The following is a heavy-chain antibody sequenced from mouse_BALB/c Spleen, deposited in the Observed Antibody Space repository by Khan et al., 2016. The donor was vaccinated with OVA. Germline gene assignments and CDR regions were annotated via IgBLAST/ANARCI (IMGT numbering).Heavy chain of an antibody. D-gene: IGHD1-2*01. CDR3: GGIYYGLAWFAY. V-gene: IGHV2-3*01. CDR1: GLSLINYG. Sequence: QVQLKESGPGLVAPSQSLSITCTVSGLSLINYGVSWIRQPPGKGLEWLGVIWGDGTTNYHSALKPRLSITKDNSKSQVFLQLTSLQTDDTATYFCGGIYYGLAWFAYWGQGTLVTVSA. J-gene: IGHJ3*01. CDR2: IWGDGTT.